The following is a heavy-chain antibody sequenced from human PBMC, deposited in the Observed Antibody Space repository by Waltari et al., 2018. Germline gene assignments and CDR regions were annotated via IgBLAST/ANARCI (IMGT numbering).Heavy chain of an antibody. D-gene: IGHD6-19*01. J-gene: IGHJ4*02. CDR3: TRDLYGSGGDYFDP. V-gene: IGHV3-21*01. Sequence: DVQLVESGGGRRKPGGSRRLSGGASGFPLSCSDVNWVRQAPGRGLEWVASISGSGRSYIFYTDSVKGRFTISRDNAKNSLFLQMNSLRAEDTAVYYCTRDLYGSGGDYFDPWGQGTLVTVSS. CDR1: GFPLSCSD. CDR2: ISGSGRSYI.